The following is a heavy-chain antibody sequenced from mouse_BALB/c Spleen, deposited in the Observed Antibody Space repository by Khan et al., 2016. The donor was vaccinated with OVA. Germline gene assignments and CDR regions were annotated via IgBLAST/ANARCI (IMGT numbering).Heavy chain of an antibody. Sequence: QAQLQQPGAELARPGASVKMSCKASGYTFTSYTIHWVKQRPGQGLEWIGYITPRSSFTNYNQKFNDKATLTADKSSSTAYMQLSSLTSEDSAVYYCARRTSLYIMDYWGQGTSVTVSS. D-gene: IGHD1-1*01. CDR1: GYTFTSYT. V-gene: IGHV1-4*01. CDR3: ARRTSLYIMDY. CDR2: ITPRSSFT. J-gene: IGHJ4*01.